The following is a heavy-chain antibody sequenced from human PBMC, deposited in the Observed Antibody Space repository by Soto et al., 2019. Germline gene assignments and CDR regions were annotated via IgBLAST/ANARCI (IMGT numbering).Heavy chain of an antibody. CDR2: VNTNSDDT. CDR3: AREWSAAGHFYGMDV. D-gene: IGHD6-13*01. Sequence: ASVKVSCKTSGYTFTSYDINWVRQAPGQGLEWVGWVNTNSDDTRSAQKLRGRLTLTRDKSMRAVYMKLSNLRPDDTAVYYCAREWSAAGHFYGMDVWGQGTTVTVSS. V-gene: IGHV1-8*01. J-gene: IGHJ6*02. CDR1: GYTFTSYD.